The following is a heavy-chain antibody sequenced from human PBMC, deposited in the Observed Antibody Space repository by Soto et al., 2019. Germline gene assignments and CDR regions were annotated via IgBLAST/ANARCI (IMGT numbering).Heavy chain of an antibody. D-gene: IGHD1-26*01. J-gene: IGHJ5*02. CDR2: ITPFNGDV. CDR3: ASGGAGSGPFTWELPDR. V-gene: IGHV1-45*02. Sequence: QLQLVQSGAEVKKTGSTVTVSCKALGNTFTYRYLHWVRQAPGQALEWMGWITPFNGDVHYAQKFQERVTITRDRSINTAYMRMSSLRFEDTAMYYCASGGAGSGPFTWELPDRWGQGTLVTVSS. CDR1: GNTFTYRY.